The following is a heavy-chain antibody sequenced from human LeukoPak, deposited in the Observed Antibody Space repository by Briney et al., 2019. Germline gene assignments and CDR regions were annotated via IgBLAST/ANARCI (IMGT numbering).Heavy chain of an antibody. D-gene: IGHD3-10*01. CDR2: IYHSGST. Sequence: PSETLSLTCAVSGYSISSGYYWGWIRQPPGKGLEWIGSIYHSGSTYYNPSLKSRVTISVDTSKNQFSLKLSSVTAADTAVYYCAKAMVRGFTSISAFDCWGQGTLVTVSS. CDR1: GYSISSGYY. J-gene: IGHJ4*02. CDR3: AKAMVRGFTSISAFDC. V-gene: IGHV4-38-2*01.